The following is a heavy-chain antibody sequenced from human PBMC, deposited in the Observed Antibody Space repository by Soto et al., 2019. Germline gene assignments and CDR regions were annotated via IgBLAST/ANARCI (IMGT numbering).Heavy chain of an antibody. CDR1: GFIFSSHW. D-gene: IGHD1-1*01. CDR3: VRDNNWSFAD. Sequence: PGVSLRLSCSASGFIFSSHWMHWVRQAPGKGLVGVSHIGPDGSNIWEADSVQGRFTISRDNARNRLYLQMNSLRDEDTARYDCVRDNNWSFADWGQRIPVTVYS. V-gene: IGHV3-74*01. J-gene: IGHJ4*02. CDR2: IGPDGSNI.